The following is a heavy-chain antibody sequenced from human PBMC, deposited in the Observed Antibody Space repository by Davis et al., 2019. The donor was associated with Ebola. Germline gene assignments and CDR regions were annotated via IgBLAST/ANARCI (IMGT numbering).Heavy chain of an antibody. CDR2: IYSVGTT. CDR3: ARDDGDSVEDGWFDP. Sequence: GESLKISCAASGFTFGAYTMNWVRQAPGKGLEWVSVIYSVGTTYYADSVKGRFTISRDKSKNTVYLQMNSLRPEDTAIYYCARDDGDSVEDGWFDPWGQGTLVTVSS. CDR1: GFTFGAYT. D-gene: IGHD4-17*01. V-gene: IGHV3-66*02. J-gene: IGHJ5*01.